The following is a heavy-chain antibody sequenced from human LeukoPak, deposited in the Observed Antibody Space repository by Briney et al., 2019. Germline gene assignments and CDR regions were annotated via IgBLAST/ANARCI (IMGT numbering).Heavy chain of an antibody. J-gene: IGHJ4*02. Sequence: GGSLRLPCAASGFTFSSYSMNWVRQAPGKGLEWVSSISTSSTYIYYADSVKGRFTISRDNAKNSLYLQMNSLRAEDTAVYYCARDPPFIIGTTFFGYWGQGTLVTVSS. V-gene: IGHV3-21*01. CDR3: ARDPPFIIGTTFFGY. D-gene: IGHD1-20*01. CDR2: ISTSSTYI. CDR1: GFTFSSYS.